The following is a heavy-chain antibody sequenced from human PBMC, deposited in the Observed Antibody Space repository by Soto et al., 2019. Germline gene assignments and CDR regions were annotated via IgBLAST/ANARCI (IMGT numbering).Heavy chain of an antibody. V-gene: IGHV3-30-3*01. CDR1: GFTFSSYA. Sequence: GGSLRLSCAASGFTFSSYAMHWVRQAPGKGLEWVAVISYDGSNKYYADSVKGRFTISRDNSKNTLYLQMNSLRAEDTAVYYCARDPRPGIAATDISNGWYGVFFDYWGQGTLVTVSS. CDR2: ISYDGSNK. J-gene: IGHJ4*02. D-gene: IGHD6-19*01. CDR3: ARDPRPGIAATDISNGWYGVFFDY.